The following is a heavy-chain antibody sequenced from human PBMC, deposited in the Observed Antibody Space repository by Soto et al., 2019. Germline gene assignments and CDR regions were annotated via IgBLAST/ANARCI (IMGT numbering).Heavy chain of an antibody. CDR1: GFTFSSYG. Sequence: QVQLVESGGGVVQPGRSLRLSCAASGFTFSSYGMHWVRQAPGKGLEWVAVIWYDGSNKYYADSVKGRFTISRDNSKNTLYLQMNSLRAEDTAVYYCARGCRPYDFWSGPKHHWGQGTLVTVSS. CDR2: IWYDGSNK. V-gene: IGHV3-33*01. D-gene: IGHD3-3*01. J-gene: IGHJ5*02. CDR3: ARGCRPYDFWSGPKHH.